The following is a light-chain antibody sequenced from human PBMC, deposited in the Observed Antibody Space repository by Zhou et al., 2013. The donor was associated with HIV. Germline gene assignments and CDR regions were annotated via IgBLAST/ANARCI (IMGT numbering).Light chain of an antibody. Sequence: DIQMTQSPSSLSASVGDRVTITCRASQSISSYLNWYQQKPGKAPKLLIYAASSLQSGVPSRFSGSGSGTDFTLTISSLQPEDFATYYCQQSYSTPYSFGRGPRWR. V-gene: IGKV1-39*01. J-gene: IGKJ2*03. CDR3: QQSYSTPYS. CDR1: QSISSY. CDR2: AAS.